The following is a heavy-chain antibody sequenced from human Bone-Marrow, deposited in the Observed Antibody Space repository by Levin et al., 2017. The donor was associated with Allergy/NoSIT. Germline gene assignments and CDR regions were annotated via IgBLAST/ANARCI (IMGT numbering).Heavy chain of an antibody. J-gene: IGHJ4*02. CDR3: TTYPLGI. D-gene: IGHD7-27*01. CDR1: GFTFTKAW. V-gene: IGHV3-15*01. Sequence: GESLKISCTTSGFTFTKAWMSWARQTPGKGLEWVGRIKSERDGGTADYASLVKDRFTISREDSKNTLYLQMNGLKTEDTGIYYCTTYPLGIWGRGILVTVSS. CDR2: IKSERDGGTA.